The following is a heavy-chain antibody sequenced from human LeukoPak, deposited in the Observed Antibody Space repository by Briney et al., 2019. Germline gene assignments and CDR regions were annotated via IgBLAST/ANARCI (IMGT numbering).Heavy chain of an antibody. CDR2: IASDGSST. CDR1: AFIFSGHW. CDR3: ARGRPHGNDY. J-gene: IGHJ4*02. Sequence: GGSLRLSCEGSAFIFSGHWMNWVRQTPGKGLVWVSRIASDGSSTTYADSVKGRFSISRDNAKNTLYLQMNSLRVEDTAVYYCARGRPHGNDYWGQGTLVTVSS. V-gene: IGHV3-74*01. D-gene: IGHD4-23*01.